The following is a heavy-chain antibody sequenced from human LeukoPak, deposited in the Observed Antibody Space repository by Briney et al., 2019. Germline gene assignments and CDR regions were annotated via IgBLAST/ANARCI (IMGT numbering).Heavy chain of an antibody. CDR2: MNPNSGNT. V-gene: IGHV1-8*01. CDR3: ARANFNTYDFWSGYYYYYYGMDV. Sequence: EASVTVSCKAYGYTFTSYDINWVRQATGQGLEWMGWMNPNSGNTGYAQKFQGRVTMTRNTSISTAYMEQSSLRSEDTAVYYCARANFNTYDFWSGYYYYYYGMDVWGQGTTVTVSS. J-gene: IGHJ6*02. CDR1: GYTFTSYD. D-gene: IGHD3-3*01.